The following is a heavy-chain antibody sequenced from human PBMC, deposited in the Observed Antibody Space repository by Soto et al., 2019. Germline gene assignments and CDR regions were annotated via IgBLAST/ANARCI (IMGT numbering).Heavy chain of an antibody. Sequence: PGESLKISCKGSGYTFTDYWIGWVRQMPGKGLEWMGIIFPGDFDTRYSPSFQGQVTISVDKSINTAYLQWNSLKASDTAIYYCTRSSGMDVWGQGTSVTVSS. CDR2: IFPGDFDT. J-gene: IGHJ6*02. CDR3: TRSSGMDV. V-gene: IGHV5-51*03. CDR1: GYTFTDYW.